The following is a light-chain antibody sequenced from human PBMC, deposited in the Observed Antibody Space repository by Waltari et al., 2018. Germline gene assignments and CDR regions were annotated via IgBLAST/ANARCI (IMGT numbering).Light chain of an antibody. V-gene: IGKV3-15*01. CDR2: AAS. CDR3: QQYNYWPGT. CDR1: QTVNTN. Sequence: IAMTQSPATLSVSPGESATLSCRASQTVNTNLAWYLQKPGQAHRLLIYAASKRATGIPARFSGGGSGTEFTLTISGLQSEDSAVYYCQQYNYWPGTFGQGTTLDIK. J-gene: IGKJ2*01.